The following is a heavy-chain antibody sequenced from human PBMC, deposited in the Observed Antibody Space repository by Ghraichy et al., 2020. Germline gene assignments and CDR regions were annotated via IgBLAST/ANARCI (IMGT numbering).Heavy chain of an antibody. D-gene: IGHD1-26*01. CDR3: ARMTELLAFDY. Sequence: SGPTLVKPTQTLTLTCTFSGFSLSSSGMRVNWIRQPPGKALEWLARIDWDDDQFYSTSLKTRLTISKDTSKNQVVLTMTNMDPVDTATYYCARMTELLAFDYWGQGTLVTVSS. CDR2: IDWDDDQ. CDR1: GFSLSSSGMR. V-gene: IGHV2-70*04. J-gene: IGHJ4*02.